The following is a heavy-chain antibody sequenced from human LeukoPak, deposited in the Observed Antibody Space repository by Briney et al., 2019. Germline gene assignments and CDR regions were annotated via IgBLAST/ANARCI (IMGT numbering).Heavy chain of an antibody. Sequence: PSDPLSLTCAVYGGSFSGYYWSWIRQPPGKGLEWIGEINHSGSTNYNPSLKSRVTISVDTSKNQFSLKLSSVTAADTAVYYCAKGGPNDIVVVVAGGDKGSLDPWGQGTLVTVSS. V-gene: IGHV4-34*01. CDR1: GGSFSGYY. CDR3: AKGGPNDIVVVVAGGDKGSLDP. D-gene: IGHD2-15*01. J-gene: IGHJ5*02. CDR2: INHSGST.